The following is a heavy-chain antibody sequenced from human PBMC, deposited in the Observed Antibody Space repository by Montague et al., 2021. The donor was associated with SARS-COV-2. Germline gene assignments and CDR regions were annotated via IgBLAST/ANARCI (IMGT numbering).Heavy chain of an antibody. V-gene: IGHV4-59*01. CDR1: GGSISSYY. Sequence: SETLSLTCTVSGGSISSYYWSWIRQPPGKGLEWIGYIYYSGSTNYNPSLKSRVTISVDTSKNKFSLKLSSVTAADTAVYSCARVVGDYDFWSGQYYYYYYMTSGAKGPRSPSP. CDR3: ARVVGDYDFWSGQYYYYYYMTS. J-gene: IGHJ6*03. D-gene: IGHD3-3*01. CDR2: IYYSGST.